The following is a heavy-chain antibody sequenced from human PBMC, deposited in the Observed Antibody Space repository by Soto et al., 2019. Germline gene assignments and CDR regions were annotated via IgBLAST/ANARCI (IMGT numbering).Heavy chain of an antibody. CDR3: ARGITYYYDSSGYYLSYFDY. Sequence: GASVKVSCKASGYTFTSYAMHWVRRAPGQRLEWMGWINAGNGNTKYSQKFQGRVTITRDTSASTAYMELSSLRSEDTAVYYCARGITYYYDSSGYYLSYFDYWGQGTLVTVSS. J-gene: IGHJ4*02. V-gene: IGHV1-3*01. D-gene: IGHD3-22*01. CDR2: INAGNGNT. CDR1: GYTFTSYA.